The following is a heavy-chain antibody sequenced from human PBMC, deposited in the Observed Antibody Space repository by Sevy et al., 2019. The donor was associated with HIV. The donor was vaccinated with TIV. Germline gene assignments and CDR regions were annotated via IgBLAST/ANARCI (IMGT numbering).Heavy chain of an antibody. CDR2: IQSRTDGGTT. D-gene: IGHD2-8*01. Sequence: GGSLRLSCAASGFTFSNAWMSWVRQAPGRGLEWVGRIQSRTDGGTTDYAAPVKGRFTISRDDSKNTLHLQMNSLKTEDTAVYYCSTDPIIVLLVTDGMDVWGQGTTVTVSS. CDR1: GFTFSNAW. V-gene: IGHV3-15*01. CDR3: STDPIIVLLVTDGMDV. J-gene: IGHJ6*02.